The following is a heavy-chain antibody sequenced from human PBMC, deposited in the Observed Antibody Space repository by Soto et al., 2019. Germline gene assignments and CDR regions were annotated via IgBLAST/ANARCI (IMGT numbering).Heavy chain of an antibody. J-gene: IGHJ4*02. D-gene: IGHD5-12*01. V-gene: IGHV4-59*01. CDR1: GGSISSYY. Sequence: ASETLSLTCTVSGGSISSYYWSWIRQPPGKGLEWIGYIYYSGSTNYNPSLKSRVTISVDTSKNQFSLKLSSVTAADTAVYYCARGIVTATIFYFDYWGQGTLVTVSS. CDR2: IYYSGST. CDR3: ARGIVTATIFYFDY.